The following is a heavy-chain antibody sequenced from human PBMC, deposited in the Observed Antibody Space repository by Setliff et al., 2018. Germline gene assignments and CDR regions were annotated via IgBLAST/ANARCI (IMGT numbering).Heavy chain of an antibody. J-gene: IGHJ4*02. CDR1: EYTFTAYY. CDR3: IVAGNYFDY. CDR2: INPSSGST. D-gene: IGHD5-12*01. Sequence: ASVKVSCKGFEYTFTAYYMHLVRQAPGQGLEWMAIINPSSGSTTYAQKFQGRITVTRDDSKNTAYLQMDSLNTEDTAVYYCIVAGNYFDYWGQGTLVTVSS. V-gene: IGHV1-46*01.